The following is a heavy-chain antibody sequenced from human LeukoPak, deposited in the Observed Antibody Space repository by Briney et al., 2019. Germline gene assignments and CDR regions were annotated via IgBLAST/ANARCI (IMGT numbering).Heavy chain of an antibody. CDR1: GFTFSSYA. D-gene: IGHD3-9*01. V-gene: IGHV3-30*04. J-gene: IGHJ6*04. Sequence: GGSLRLSCAASGFTFSSYAMHWVRQAPGKGLEWVAVISYDGSNKYYADSVKGRFTISRDNSKNTLYLQMNSLRAEDTAVYYCARVRGDILTGYLNYYYGMDVWGKGTTVTVSS. CDR2: ISYDGSNK. CDR3: ARVRGDILTGYLNYYYGMDV.